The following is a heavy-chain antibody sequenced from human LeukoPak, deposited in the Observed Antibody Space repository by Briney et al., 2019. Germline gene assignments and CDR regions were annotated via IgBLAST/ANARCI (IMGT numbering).Heavy chain of an antibody. Sequence: GGSLRLSCAASGFTFSTYAMSWVRQAPGKGLERVSAISGSGGSTYYADSVKGRFTIPRDNSKNTLYLQMNSLRAEDTSIYFCAKALEQETVIALDSWGQGTLVTVSS. CDR2: ISGSGGST. CDR3: AKALEQETVIALDS. D-gene: IGHD6-13*01. J-gene: IGHJ4*02. V-gene: IGHV3-23*01. CDR1: GFTFSTYA.